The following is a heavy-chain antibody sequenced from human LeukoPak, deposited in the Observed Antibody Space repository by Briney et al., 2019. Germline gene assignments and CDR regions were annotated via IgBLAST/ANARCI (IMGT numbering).Heavy chain of an antibody. D-gene: IGHD3-3*01. V-gene: IGHV3-7*01. CDR1: GFTFSSYC. CDR3: ARTLTIFGVVIPFDY. CDR2: IKQDGSEK. Sequence: GGSLRLYCAGSGFTFSSYCMSWVRQAPGKGLEWVANIKQDGSEKYYVDSVKGRFTISRDNAKNSLYLQMNSLRAEDTAVYYCARTLTIFGVVIPFDYWGQGTLVTVSS. J-gene: IGHJ4*02.